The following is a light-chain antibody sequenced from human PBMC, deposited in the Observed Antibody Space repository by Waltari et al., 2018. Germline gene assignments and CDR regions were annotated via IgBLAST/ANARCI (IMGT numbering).Light chain of an antibody. CDR3: QTWDTETVV. CDR2: VNSDGGH. Sequence: QLVVTQSPSASASLGASVKLTCTLSSGHTSYAIAWHQQQSKTGPRFLMRVNSDGGHTKGDGIPDRFSGSSYGAERYLTISSLQSEDEADYYCQTWDTETVVFGGGTKVTVL. V-gene: IGLV4-69*01. J-gene: IGLJ2*01. CDR1: SGHTSYA.